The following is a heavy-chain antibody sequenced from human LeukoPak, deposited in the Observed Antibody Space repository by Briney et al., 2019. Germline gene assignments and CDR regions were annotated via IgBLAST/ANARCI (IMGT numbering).Heavy chain of an antibody. J-gene: IGHJ6*02. CDR2: IIPIFGIA. Sequence: GSSVKVSCKASGGTSSSYAISWVRQAPGQGLEWMGRIIPIFGIANYAQKFQGRVTITADKSTSTAYMELSSLRSEDTAVYYCAREGSIAAPTYGMDVWGQGTTVTVSS. CDR3: AREGSIAAPTYGMDV. V-gene: IGHV1-69*04. CDR1: GGTSSSYA. D-gene: IGHD6-6*01.